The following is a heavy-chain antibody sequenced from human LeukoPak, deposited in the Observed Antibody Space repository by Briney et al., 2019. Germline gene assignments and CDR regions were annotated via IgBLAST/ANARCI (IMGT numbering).Heavy chain of an antibody. Sequence: SETLSLTCTVAGGSISSYYWSLIRQPPGKGLEWIGYIYYSGSTNYNPSLKSRVTISVDTSKNQFSLKLSSVTAADTAVYYCARVRVRRDAFDIWGQGTMVTVSS. D-gene: IGHD4-17*01. J-gene: IGHJ3*02. V-gene: IGHV4-59*01. CDR2: IYYSGST. CDR1: GGSISSYY. CDR3: ARVRVRRDAFDI.